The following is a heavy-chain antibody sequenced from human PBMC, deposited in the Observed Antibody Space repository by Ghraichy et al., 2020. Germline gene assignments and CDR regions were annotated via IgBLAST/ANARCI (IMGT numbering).Heavy chain of an antibody. CDR3: ASEYCSGGRCFFGTGGSHFDY. V-gene: IGHV3-74*01. J-gene: IGHJ4*02. Sequence: GGSLRLSCAASGFTLSNYWMHWVRQAPGKGLEWVSRIKSDGSSTIYADSVKGRFAISRDNARNTLYLQMNSLRADETAVYYCASEYCSGGRCFFGTGGSHFDYWGQGTLVTVSS. CDR2: IKSDGSST. CDR1: GFTLSNYW. D-gene: IGHD2-15*01.